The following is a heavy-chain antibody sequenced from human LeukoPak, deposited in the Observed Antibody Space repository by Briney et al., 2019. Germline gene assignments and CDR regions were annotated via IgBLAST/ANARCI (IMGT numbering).Heavy chain of an antibody. CDR1: GFTLSSYG. CDR2: IWYDGSNK. J-gene: IGHJ4*02. Sequence: PGGSLRLSCAASGFTLSSYGMHWVRPAPGKGLEWVAVIWYDGSNKYYADSVKGRFTISRDNSKNTLYLQMNSLRAEDTAVYYCARADTFDYWGQGTLVTVSS. D-gene: IGHD5-18*01. CDR3: ARADTFDY. V-gene: IGHV3-33*01.